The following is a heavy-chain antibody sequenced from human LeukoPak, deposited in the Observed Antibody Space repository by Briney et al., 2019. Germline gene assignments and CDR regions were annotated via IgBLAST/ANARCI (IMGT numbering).Heavy chain of an antibody. CDR1: GLTFNSFA. CDR3: ARAAGSDSGFDYFDS. Sequence: PGGSLRLSCVASGLTFNSFAMAWVRQAPGKGLDWVAQITGNGVSTYYGDSVKGRFTISSDASKSTMYLEMNSLRAEDTAVYYCARAAGSDSGFDYFDSWGQGILVTVS. CDR2: ITGNGVST. D-gene: IGHD6-19*01. V-gene: IGHV3-23*01. J-gene: IGHJ4*02.